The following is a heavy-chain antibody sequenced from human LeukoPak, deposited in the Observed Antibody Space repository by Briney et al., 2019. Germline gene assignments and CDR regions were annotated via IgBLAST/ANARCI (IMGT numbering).Heavy chain of an antibody. CDR3: ASLSSGYARYYYYYMDV. D-gene: IGHD5-12*01. V-gene: IGHV1-8*03. CDR1: GYTFTSYD. Sequence: ASVKVSCKASGYTFTSYDINWVRQATGQGLEWMGWMNPNSGNTGYAQKFQGRVTITRNTSISTAYMELSSLRSEDTAVYYCASLSSGYARYYYYYMDVWGKGNTVTVSS. CDR2: MNPNSGNT. J-gene: IGHJ6*03.